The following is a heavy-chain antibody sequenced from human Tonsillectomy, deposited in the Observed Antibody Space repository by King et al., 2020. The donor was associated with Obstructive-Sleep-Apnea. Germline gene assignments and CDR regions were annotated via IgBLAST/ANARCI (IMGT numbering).Heavy chain of an antibody. CDR2: IISKTDGGTT. CDR1: GFTFINAW. Sequence: DVQLVESGGGLVKPGGSLRLSCAASGFTFINAWMSWVRQAPGKGLEWVGRIISKTDGGTTDYAAPVKGRFTISRDDSKNTLFLQMNSLKTEDTAVYYCTTDRRYFDWLLPFDYWGQGTLVTVSS. D-gene: IGHD3-9*01. V-gene: IGHV3-15*01. J-gene: IGHJ4*02. CDR3: TTDRRYFDWLLPFDY.